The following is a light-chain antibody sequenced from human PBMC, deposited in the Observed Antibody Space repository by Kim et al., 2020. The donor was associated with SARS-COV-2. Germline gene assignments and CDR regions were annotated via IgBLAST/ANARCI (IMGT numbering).Light chain of an antibody. J-gene: IGKJ2*02. CDR1: QDISNY. Sequence: DIQMTQSPSSLSASVGDRVTITCQASQDISNYLNWYQQKPGKAPKLLIYDASNLETGVPSRFSGSGSGTDFTFTISSLQPEDIATYYCQQYDNHPSWTFGQGTKLEI. CDR2: DAS. CDR3: QQYDNHPSWT. V-gene: IGKV1-33*01.